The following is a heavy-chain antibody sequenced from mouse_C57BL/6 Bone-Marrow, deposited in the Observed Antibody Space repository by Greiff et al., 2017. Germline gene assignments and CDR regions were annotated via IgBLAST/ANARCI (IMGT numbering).Heavy chain of an antibody. CDR3: ARHGGSWFAY. CDR2: ISSGGSYT. CDR1: GFTFSSYG. D-gene: IGHD1-1*02. Sequence: EVKLVESGGDLVKPGGSLKLSCAASGFTFSSYGMSWVRQTPDKRLEWVATISSGGSYTYYPDSVKGRFTISRDNAKNTLYLQMSSLKSEDTAMXYCARHGGSWFAYWGQGTLVTVSA. V-gene: IGHV5-6*01. J-gene: IGHJ3*01.